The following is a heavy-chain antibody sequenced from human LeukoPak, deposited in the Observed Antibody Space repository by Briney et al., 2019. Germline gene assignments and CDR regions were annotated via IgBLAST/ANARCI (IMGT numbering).Heavy chain of an antibody. Sequence: SETLSLTCTVSGGSISSRGYYWGWIRQSPGKGLEWIGSMYYSGSTYYNPSLKSRVTMSVDTSKNQFSLKLSSVTAADTAVYYCARVSSSWYQDWYFDLWGRGTLVTVSS. V-gene: IGHV4-39*07. D-gene: IGHD6-13*01. CDR1: GGSISSRGYY. J-gene: IGHJ2*01. CDR3: ARVSSSWYQDWYFDL. CDR2: MYYSGST.